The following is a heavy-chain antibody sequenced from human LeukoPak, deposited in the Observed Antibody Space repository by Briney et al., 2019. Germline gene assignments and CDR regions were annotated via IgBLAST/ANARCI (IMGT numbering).Heavy chain of an antibody. J-gene: IGHJ4*02. Sequence: GGSLRLSCAASGFMFSSYAMNWVRQAPGKGLEWVSRISGSGERTDYGDSVKGRFTISRDKSKNTLYLQMNSLRAEDTAVYYCAKDEGYGGYGRYFDYWGQGTLVTVSS. CDR1: GFMFSSYA. V-gene: IGHV3-23*01. CDR3: AKDEGYGGYGRYFDY. CDR2: ISGSGERT. D-gene: IGHD5-12*01.